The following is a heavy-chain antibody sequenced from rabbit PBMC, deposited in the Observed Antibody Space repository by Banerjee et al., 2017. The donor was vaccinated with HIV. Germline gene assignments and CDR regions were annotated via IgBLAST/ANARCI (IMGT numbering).Heavy chain of an antibody. V-gene: IGHV1S43*01. CDR2: IYTDSDGT. CDR1: GFSFSNRYV. J-gene: IGHJ4*01. Sequence: QEQLEESGGDLVKPEGSLTLTCKASGFSFSNRYVMCWVRQAPGKGLELIACIYTDSDGTWYTSWAKGRFTITRSTSLNTVTLQMTSLTAADTASYFCARDLAGVIGWNFNLWGPGTLVTVS. CDR3: ARDLAGVIGWNFNL. D-gene: IGHD4-1*01.